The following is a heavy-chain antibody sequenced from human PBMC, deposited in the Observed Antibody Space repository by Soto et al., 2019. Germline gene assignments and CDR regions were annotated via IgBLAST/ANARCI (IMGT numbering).Heavy chain of an antibody. CDR3: ARGTIGGEWLARFDY. D-gene: IGHD6-19*01. V-gene: IGHV1-8*01. Sequence: ASVKVSCKASGYTFTSYYINWVRQATGQGLECVGWMNPNSGNTVYAQKFQGRVTMTRNTSISTAYMELSSLRSEDTAVYYCARGTIGGEWLARFDYWGQGTLVTVSS. CDR1: GYTFTSYY. CDR2: MNPNSGNT. J-gene: IGHJ4*02.